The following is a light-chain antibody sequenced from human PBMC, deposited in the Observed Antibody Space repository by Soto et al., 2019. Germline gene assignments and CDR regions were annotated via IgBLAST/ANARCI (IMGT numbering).Light chain of an antibody. Sequence: QSVLTQPASVSGSPGQSITISCAGTSSDVGGYNYVSWYQQLPGKAPQLVIYDVTHRPSGVPDRFSGSKSGSSASLAITGLQAEDEAEYYCQSYDNTLKGCVFGTGTKVTVL. CDR2: DVT. V-gene: IGLV2-14*03. J-gene: IGLJ1*01. CDR3: QSYDNTLKGCV. CDR1: SSDVGGYNY.